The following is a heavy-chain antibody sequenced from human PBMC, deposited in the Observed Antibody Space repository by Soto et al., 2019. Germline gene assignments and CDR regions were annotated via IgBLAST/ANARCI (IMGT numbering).Heavy chain of an antibody. V-gene: IGHV3-30*18. J-gene: IGHJ4*02. CDR3: VKDTCNSISCYSV. D-gene: IGHD2-2*01. CDR1: GFTFSNFG. CDR2: ISYDGSNK. Sequence: QVQLVESGGGVVQPGRSLRLSCVASGFTFSNFGMHWVRQAPGKGLEWVAVISYDGSNKYYADSVKGRFTISRDNSKHKLYLQMNSLRAEDTAVYYCVKDTCNSISCYSVWGQGTLVTVSS.